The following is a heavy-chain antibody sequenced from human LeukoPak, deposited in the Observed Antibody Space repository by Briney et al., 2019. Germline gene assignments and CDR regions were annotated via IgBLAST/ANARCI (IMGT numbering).Heavy chain of an antibody. CDR2: INPNSGGT. V-gene: IGHV1-2*02. Sequence: ASVKVSCKASGYTFTGYYMHWVRQAPGQGLEWMGWINPNSGGTNYAQKFQGRVTMTRDTSISTAYMELSRLRSDDTAVYYCARTPEYSSGWYGLSYGMDVWGQGTTVTVSS. D-gene: IGHD6-19*01. CDR1: GYTFTGYY. CDR3: ARTPEYSSGWYGLSYGMDV. J-gene: IGHJ6*02.